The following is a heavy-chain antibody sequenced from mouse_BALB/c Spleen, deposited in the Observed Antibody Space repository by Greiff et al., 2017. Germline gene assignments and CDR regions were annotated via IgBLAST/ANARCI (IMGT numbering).Heavy chain of an antibody. J-gene: IGHJ1*01. V-gene: IGHV4-1*02. CDR2: INPDSSTI. CDR1: GFDFSRYW. Sequence: EVKLLESGGGLVQPGGSLKLSCAASGFDFSRYWMSWVRQAPGKGLEWIGEINPDSSTINYTPSLKDKFIISRDNAKNTLYLQMSKVRSEDTALYYCARPDYDYDWYFDVWGAGTTVTVSS. D-gene: IGHD2-4*01. CDR3: ARPDYDYDWYFDV.